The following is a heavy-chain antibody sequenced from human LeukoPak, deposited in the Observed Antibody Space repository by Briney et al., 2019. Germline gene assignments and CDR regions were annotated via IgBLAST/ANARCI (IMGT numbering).Heavy chain of an antibody. CDR2: INAGNGNT. CDR1: GYTFTSYA. CDR3: ARDRPLSPGIAAAEDAFDI. J-gene: IGHJ3*02. V-gene: IGHV1-3*01. Sequence: ASVKVSCKASGYTFTSYAMHWVRQAPGQRLEWMGWINAGNGNTKYSQKFQGRVTITRDTSASTAYMELSSLRSEDTAVYYCARDRPLSPGIAAAEDAFDIWGQGTMVTVSS. D-gene: IGHD6-13*01.